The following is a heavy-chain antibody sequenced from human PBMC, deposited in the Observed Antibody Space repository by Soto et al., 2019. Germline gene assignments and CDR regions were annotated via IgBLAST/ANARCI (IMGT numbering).Heavy chain of an antibody. CDR2: IWYDGSNK. J-gene: IGHJ6*02. CDR1: GFTFSSYG. Sequence: SLRLSCAASGFTFSSYGMHWVRQAPGKGLEWVAVIWYDGSNKYYADSVKGRFTISRDNSKNTLYLQMNSLRAEDTAVYYCARDRSASYYYGSGSLIFYYGMDVWGQGTTVTVSS. CDR3: ARDRSASYYYGSGSLIFYYGMDV. D-gene: IGHD3-10*01. V-gene: IGHV3-33*01.